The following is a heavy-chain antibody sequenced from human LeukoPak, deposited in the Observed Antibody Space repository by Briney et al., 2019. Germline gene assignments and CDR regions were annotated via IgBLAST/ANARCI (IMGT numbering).Heavy chain of an antibody. CDR3: GRDVSDTVVVITHNFDY. J-gene: IGHJ4*02. D-gene: IGHD3-22*01. V-gene: IGHV3-30*02. Sequence: PGGSLRLSCTASGFTFNTYGFHWVRRAPGKGLEWVAFIRHDESNKYCADSVKGRFTISRDNSKNTLYLQMNSLSAEDTAVYYCGRDVSDTVVVITHNFDYWGQGTLVTVSS. CDR2: IRHDESNK. CDR1: GFTFNTYG.